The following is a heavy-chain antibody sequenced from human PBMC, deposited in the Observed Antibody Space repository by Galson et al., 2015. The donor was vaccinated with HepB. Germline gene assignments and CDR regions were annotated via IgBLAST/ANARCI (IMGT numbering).Heavy chain of an antibody. J-gene: IGHJ3*02. D-gene: IGHD2-21*02. V-gene: IGHV3-30*04. CDR1: GFTFSSYA. Sequence: SLRLSCAASGFTFSSYAMHWVRQAPGKGLEWVAVISYDGSNKYYADSVKGRFTISRDNSKNTLYLQMNSLRAEDTAVYYCARELIVVVTATDAFDIWGQGTMVTVSS. CDR2: ISYDGSNK. CDR3: ARELIVVVTATDAFDI.